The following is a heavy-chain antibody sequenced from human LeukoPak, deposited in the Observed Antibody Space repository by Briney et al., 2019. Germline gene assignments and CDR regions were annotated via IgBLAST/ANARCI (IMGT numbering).Heavy chain of an antibody. Sequence: GASVKVSCKASGYTFTSYYMPWARQAPGQGLEWMGGIIPMFGTAHYAQKFQGRVTMTADESTSTVYIELSSMRSEDTAVYYCARSPSGYSGYDPVYYWGQGTLVTVSS. D-gene: IGHD5-12*01. V-gene: IGHV1-69*13. J-gene: IGHJ4*02. CDR1: GYTFTSYY. CDR3: ARSPSGYSGYDPVYY. CDR2: IIPMFGTA.